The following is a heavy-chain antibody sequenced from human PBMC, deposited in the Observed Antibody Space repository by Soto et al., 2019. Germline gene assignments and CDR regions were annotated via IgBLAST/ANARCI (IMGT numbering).Heavy chain of an antibody. D-gene: IGHD3-3*01. V-gene: IGHV3-23*01. CDR1: GFTFSSYA. J-gene: IGHJ4*02. Sequence: GGSLRLSCAASGFTFSSYAMSWVRQAPGKGLEWVSAISGSGGSTYYGDSVKGRFTIPRDNSKNTLYLQMNSLRAEDRAVYYCAKDGSDFWSGYYRQYFDYWGQGTLVTVSS. CDR3: AKDGSDFWSGYYRQYFDY. CDR2: ISGSGGST.